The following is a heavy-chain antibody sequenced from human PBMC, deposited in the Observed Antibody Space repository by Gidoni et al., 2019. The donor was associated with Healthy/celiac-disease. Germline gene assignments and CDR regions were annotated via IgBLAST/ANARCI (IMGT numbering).Heavy chain of an antibody. CDR3: ARGTWIQPLPYGMDV. J-gene: IGHJ6*02. CDR1: GFTFRSYE. Sequence: EVQLVESGGGLVQPGGSLRLSCAASGFTFRSYEMNWVRQAPGKGLEWVSYISSSGSTIYYADSVKGRFTIARDNAKNSLYLQMNSLRAEDTAVYYCARGTWIQPLPYGMDVWGQGTTVTVSS. D-gene: IGHD5-18*01. CDR2: ISSSGSTI. V-gene: IGHV3-48*03.